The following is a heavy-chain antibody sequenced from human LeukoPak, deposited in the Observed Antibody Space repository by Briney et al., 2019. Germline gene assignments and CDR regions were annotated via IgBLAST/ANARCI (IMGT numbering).Heavy chain of an antibody. CDR3: ARGGKILITMVRGVLASRDALDI. D-gene: IGHD3-10*01. CDR1: GYIFTGYY. J-gene: IGHJ3*02. V-gene: IGHV1-2*02. CDR2: INPNSGGT. Sequence: ASVKVSCKASGYIFTGYYMHWVRQAPGQGLEWMGWINPNSGGTNYAQKFQGRVTMTRDTSINTACMELSRLRSDDTAVYYCARGGKILITMVRGVLASRDALDIWGQGTMVTVSS.